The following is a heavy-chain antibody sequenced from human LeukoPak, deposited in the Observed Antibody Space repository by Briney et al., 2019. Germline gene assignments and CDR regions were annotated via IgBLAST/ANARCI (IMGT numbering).Heavy chain of an antibody. CDR2: IRYDGSNK. CDR3: AKVSPYYYDSSGYYYEYFQH. D-gene: IGHD3-22*01. Sequence: GGSLRLSCAASGFTFSSYGMHWVRQAPGKGLEWVAFIRYDGSNKYYADSVKGRFTISRDNSKNTLYLQMTSLRAEDTAVYYCAKVSPYYYDSSGYYYEYFQHWGQGTLVTVSS. V-gene: IGHV3-30*02. J-gene: IGHJ1*01. CDR1: GFTFSSYG.